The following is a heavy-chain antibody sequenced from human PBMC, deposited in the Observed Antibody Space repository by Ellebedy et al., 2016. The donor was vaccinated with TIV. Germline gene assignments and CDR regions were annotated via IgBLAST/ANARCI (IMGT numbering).Heavy chain of an antibody. CDR2: IKPDASDT. CDR1: EFYFGDDW. Sequence: GESLKISCAAFEFYFGDDWMSWVRQAPGKGLEWVASIKPDASDTFYVDSVKGRFTISRDNAKNSLYLQMNSLRAEDTAVYYCVRKNSMDVWGKGTTVTVSS. J-gene: IGHJ6*03. CDR3: VRKNSMDV. V-gene: IGHV3-7*01.